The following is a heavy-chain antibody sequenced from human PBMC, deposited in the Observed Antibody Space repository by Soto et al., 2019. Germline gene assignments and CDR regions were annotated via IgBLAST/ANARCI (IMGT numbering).Heavy chain of an antibody. CDR1: GFTFSSYA. V-gene: IGHV3-23*01. J-gene: IGHJ6*02. Sequence: EVQLLESGGGLVQPGGSLRLSCAASGFTFSSYAMSWVRQAPGKGLEWVSAISGSGGSTYYADSVKGRFTISRDNSKNTLKLHMNRLRAEDQAVYSCAKDLEGAYYDILTGYYADYYYGMDVWGQGNTVTVSS. CDR3: AKDLEGAYYDILTGYYADYYYGMDV. CDR2: ISGSGGST. D-gene: IGHD3-9*01.